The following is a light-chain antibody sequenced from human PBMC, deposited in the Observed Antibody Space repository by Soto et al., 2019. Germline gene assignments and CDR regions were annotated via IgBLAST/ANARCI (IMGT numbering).Light chain of an antibody. CDR1: SSDVGGYNY. CDR3: SSYTSSSTPWV. J-gene: IGLJ1*01. CDR2: DVS. V-gene: IGLV2-14*03. Sequence: QPALTKPASVPRSPGQCITISKNRTSSDVGGYNYVSWYQQHPGKAPKLMISDVSNRPSGVSTRFSGSKSGNTASLTISGLQAEDEADYYCSSYTSSSTPWVFGTGTKVTVL.